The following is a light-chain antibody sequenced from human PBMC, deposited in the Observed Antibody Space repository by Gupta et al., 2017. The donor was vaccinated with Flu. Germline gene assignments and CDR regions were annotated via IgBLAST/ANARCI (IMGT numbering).Light chain of an antibody. CDR1: QSISNS. CDR2: GAS. V-gene: IGKV1D-16*01. Sequence: DFQMTQSPSSLSASVGDRVIITCRASQSISNSLGWYQQKPEKAPKSLIYGASSLQNGVPSRFSGSGFGTEFTLTISSLQPEDFGTYYCRQDRKSPITFGQGTQVEIK. J-gene: IGKJ5*01. CDR3: RQDRKSPIT.